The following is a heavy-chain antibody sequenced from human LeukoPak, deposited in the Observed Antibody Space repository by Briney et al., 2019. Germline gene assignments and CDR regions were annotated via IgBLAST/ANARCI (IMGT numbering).Heavy chain of an antibody. CDR3: ARDLGCSSTSCYGYYFDY. CDR1: GYTFNAYY. D-gene: IGHD2-2*01. V-gene: IGHV1-2*04. Sequence: ASVKVSCKASGYTFNAYYMHWVRQAPGQGLEWMGWINLNSGGTSYAQKFQGCVTMTRDTSISTAYMELSRLRSDDTAVYYCARDLGCSSTSCYGYYFDYWGQGTLVTVSS. J-gene: IGHJ4*02. CDR2: INLNSGGT.